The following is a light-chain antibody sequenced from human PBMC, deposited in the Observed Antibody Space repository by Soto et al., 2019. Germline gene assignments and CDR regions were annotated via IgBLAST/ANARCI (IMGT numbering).Light chain of an antibody. Sequence: QSVLTQPPSVSGSPGQSVTIPCTGTSSDIATYNRVSWYQQTPGTAPKLLIHEVTNRPSGVPDRFAGSKSGNTASLTISGLQAEDEAYYYCSSHTTTTIMFGGGTQLTVL. CDR2: EVT. CDR1: SSDIATYNR. CDR3: SSHTTTTIM. J-gene: IGLJ7*01. V-gene: IGLV2-18*02.